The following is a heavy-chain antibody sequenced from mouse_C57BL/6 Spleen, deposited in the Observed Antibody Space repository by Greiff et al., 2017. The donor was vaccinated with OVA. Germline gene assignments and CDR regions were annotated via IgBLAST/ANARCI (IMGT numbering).Heavy chain of an antibody. J-gene: IGHJ2*01. V-gene: IGHV5-6*01. CDR2: ISSGGSYT. CDR3: ARRETGKREHFDY. Sequence: EVHLVESGGDLVKPGGSLKLSCAASGFTFSSYGMSWVRQTPDKRLEWVATISSGGSYTYYPDSVKGRFTISRDNAKNTLYLQMSSLKSEDTAMYDGARRETGKREHFDYWGQGTTLTVSS. CDR1: GFTFSSYG. D-gene: IGHD4-1*01.